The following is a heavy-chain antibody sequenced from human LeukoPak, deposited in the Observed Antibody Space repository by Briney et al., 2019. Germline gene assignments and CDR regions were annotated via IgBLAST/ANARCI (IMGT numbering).Heavy chain of an antibody. Sequence: SETLSLTCTVSGGSISSYYWSWNRQPPGKGLEWIEYIYYSGSTNYNPSLKSRVTISVDTSKNQFSLKLSSVTAADTAVYYCARLYGSGSYYRGGDYFDYWGQGTLVTVSS. D-gene: IGHD3-10*01. CDR1: GGSISSYY. CDR3: ARLYGSGSYYRGGDYFDY. J-gene: IGHJ4*02. V-gene: IGHV4-59*08. CDR2: IYYSGST.